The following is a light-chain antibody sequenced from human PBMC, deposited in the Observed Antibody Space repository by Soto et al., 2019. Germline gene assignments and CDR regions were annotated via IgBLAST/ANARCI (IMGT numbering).Light chain of an antibody. Sequence: EIVMSLSPATLSVYPGERATLSCRASQSVSSSYLAWYRQRPGQAPRLVIYDTSTRATGVPARFSGSGSGTEFTLTISSLQSEDFGVYYCQQYNDWFSITFGQRRLPEVK. CDR2: DTS. V-gene: IGKV3-15*01. CDR3: QQYNDWFSIT. CDR1: QSVSSSY. J-gene: IGKJ5*01.